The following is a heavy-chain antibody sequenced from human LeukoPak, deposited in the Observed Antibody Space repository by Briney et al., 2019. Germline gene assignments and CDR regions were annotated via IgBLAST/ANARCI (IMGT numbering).Heavy chain of an antibody. CDR2: ISGSGGST. CDR1: GFTFTNAW. CDR3: AKRGVVIRVILVGFHKEANYFDS. J-gene: IGHJ4*02. D-gene: IGHD3-22*01. Sequence: GGSLRLSCAASGFTFTNAWMSWVRQVPGKGLEWVAGISGSGGSTNYADSVKGRFTISRDNPKNTLYLQMNGLRAEDTAVYFCAKRGVVIRVILVGFHKEANYFDSWGQGDLVTVSS. V-gene: IGHV3-23*01.